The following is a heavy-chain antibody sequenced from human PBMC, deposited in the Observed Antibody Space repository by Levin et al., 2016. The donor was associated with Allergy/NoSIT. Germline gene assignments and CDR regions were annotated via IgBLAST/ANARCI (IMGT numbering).Heavy chain of an antibody. V-gene: IGHV3-23*01. D-gene: IGHD6-19*01. CDR3: AKDGLQQWLPSFDY. CDR2: ISGSGGST. J-gene: IGHJ4*02. Sequence: WIRQPPGKGLEWVSAISGSGGSTYYADSVKGRFTISRDNSKNTLYLQMNSLRAEDTAVYYCAKDGLQQWLPSFDYWGQGTLVTVSS.